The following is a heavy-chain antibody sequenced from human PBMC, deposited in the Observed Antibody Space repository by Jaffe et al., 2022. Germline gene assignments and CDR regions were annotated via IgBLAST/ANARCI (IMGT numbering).Heavy chain of an antibody. V-gene: IGHV3-66*02. J-gene: IGHJ3*02. CDR1: GFTVSSNY. D-gene: IGHD3-16*02. Sequence: EVQLVESGGGLVQPGGSLRLSCAASGFTVSSNYMSWVRQAPGKGLEWVSVIYSGGSTYYADSVKGRFTISRDNSKNTLYLQMNSLRAEDTAVYYCARDRRASYDYVWGSYRTASRGDAFDIWGQGTMVTVSS. CDR2: IYSGGST. CDR3: ARDRRASYDYVWGSYRTASRGDAFDI.